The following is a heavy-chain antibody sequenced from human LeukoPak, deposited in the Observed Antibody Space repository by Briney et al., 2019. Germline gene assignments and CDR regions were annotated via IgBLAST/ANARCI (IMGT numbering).Heavy chain of an antibody. V-gene: IGHV4-61*02. Sequence: SETLSLTCTASGGSISSGSYYWSWIRQPAGKGLEWIGRIYTSGSTNYNPSLKSGVTISVNTSKNQFSLKLSSVAAAETAVHYCGMDTYDFDYWGQGTLVTVSS. CDR1: GGSISSGSYY. CDR2: IYTSGST. J-gene: IGHJ4*02. D-gene: IGHD2-8*01. CDR3: GMDTYDFDY.